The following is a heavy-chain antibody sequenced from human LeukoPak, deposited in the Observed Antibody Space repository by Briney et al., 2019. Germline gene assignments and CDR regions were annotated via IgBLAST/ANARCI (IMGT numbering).Heavy chain of an antibody. CDR3: AKGTSGDYVPCVDY. CDR1: GFTFSSYG. J-gene: IGHJ4*02. D-gene: IGHD4-17*01. V-gene: IGHV3-30*18. CDR2: IAFDGSNK. Sequence: PGRSLRLSCAASGFTFSSYGMHWVRQAPGKGLEWVAVIAFDGSNKYYADSVKGRFTISRYKSKKTMYQQMNRLRAEDMAVYYCAKGTSGDYVPCVDYWGQGPLVTVSS.